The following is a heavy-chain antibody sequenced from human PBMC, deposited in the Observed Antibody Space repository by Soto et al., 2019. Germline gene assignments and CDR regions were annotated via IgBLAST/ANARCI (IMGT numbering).Heavy chain of an antibody. CDR3: AKDLSGDDYSMDY. V-gene: IGHV3-30*18. Sequence: QVQLVESGGGVVQPGRSLRLSCAASGVTFSSYGMHWVRQAPGKGLEWVAVISYDGSNKYYADSVKGRFTISRDNSKNTLYLQMNSLRAEDTAVYYCAKDLSGDDYSMDYWGQGTLVTVSS. J-gene: IGHJ4*02. CDR1: GVTFSSYG. CDR2: ISYDGSNK. D-gene: IGHD4-4*01.